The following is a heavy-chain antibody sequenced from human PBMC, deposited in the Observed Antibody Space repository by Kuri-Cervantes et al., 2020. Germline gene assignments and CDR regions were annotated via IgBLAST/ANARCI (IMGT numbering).Heavy chain of an antibody. V-gene: IGHV1-69*13. J-gene: IGHJ4*02. CDR1: GGTFSSYA. CDR3: AREGCSGGSCYSDY. D-gene: IGHD2-15*01. CDR2: IIPIFGTA. Sequence: SVKVSCKASGGTFSSYAISWVRQAPGQGLEWMGGIIPIFGTANYAQKFQGRVTITADESTSTAYMELSSLRSEDTAVYYCAREGCSGGSCYSDYWGQGTLVTVSS.